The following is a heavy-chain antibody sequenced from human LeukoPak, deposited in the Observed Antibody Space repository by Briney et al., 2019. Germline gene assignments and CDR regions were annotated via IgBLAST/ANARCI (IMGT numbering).Heavy chain of an antibody. CDR1: GFAFSSYA. Sequence: PGGSLRLSCAASGFAFSSYAMSWVRQAPGKGLEWVSAISGSGGSTYYADSVKGRFTISRDNSKNTLYLQMNSLRAEDTAVYYCAKKWELLGYFDYWGQGTLVTVSS. V-gene: IGHV3-23*01. J-gene: IGHJ4*02. CDR2: ISGSGGST. CDR3: AKKWELLGYFDY. D-gene: IGHD1-26*01.